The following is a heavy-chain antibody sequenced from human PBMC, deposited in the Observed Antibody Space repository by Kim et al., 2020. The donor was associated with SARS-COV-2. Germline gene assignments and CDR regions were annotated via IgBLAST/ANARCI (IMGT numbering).Heavy chain of an antibody. CDR2: INHSGST. V-gene: IGHV4-34*01. Sequence: ETLSLTCAVYGGSFSGYYWSWIRQPPGKGLEWIGEINHSGSTNYNPSLKSRVTISVDTSKNQFSLKLSSVTAADTAVYYCARVKPLTMIVVLLTPPRRRPFDYWGQGTLVTVSS. CDR1: GGSFSGYY. CDR3: ARVKPLTMIVVLLTPPRRRPFDY. D-gene: IGHD3-22*01. J-gene: IGHJ4*02.